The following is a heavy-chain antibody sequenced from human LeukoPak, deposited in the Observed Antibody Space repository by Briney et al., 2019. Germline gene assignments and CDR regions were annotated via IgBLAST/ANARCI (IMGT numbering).Heavy chain of an antibody. V-gene: IGHV4-31*03. D-gene: IGHD3-10*01. J-gene: IGHJ6*02. CDR3: ARDKYGAGGMDV. CDR1: GGSISSGGYY. CDR2: IYYSGST. Sequence: PSQTLSLTCTVSGGSISSGGYYWSWIRQHPGKGLEWIGYIYYSGSTYYNPSLKSRVTISVDTSKNQFSLKLSSVTAADTAVYYCARDKYGAGGMDVWGQGTTVTVSS.